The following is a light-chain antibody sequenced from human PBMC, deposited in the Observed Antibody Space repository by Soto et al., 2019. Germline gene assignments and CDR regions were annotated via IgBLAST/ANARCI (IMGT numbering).Light chain of an antibody. CDR3: QQYDKFPLT. CDR2: DAS. Sequence: DIQMTQSPSSLSASAGDRVTITCQASQDITKYLSWYQQKPGTAPKVLISDASNLQSGVPSRFSGSGSGTDFTFTISSLQPEDVATYYCQQYDKFPLTFGGGTKVDIK. J-gene: IGKJ4*01. CDR1: QDITKY. V-gene: IGKV1-33*01.